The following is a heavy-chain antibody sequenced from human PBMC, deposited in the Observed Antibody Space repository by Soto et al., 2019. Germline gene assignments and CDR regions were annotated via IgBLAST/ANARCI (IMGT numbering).Heavy chain of an antibody. D-gene: IGHD1-26*01. CDR2: ISANHGNT. CDR1: GYTFTSYG. J-gene: IGHJ4*02. Sequence: QVQLVQSGAEVKKPGASVKVSCKASGYTFTSYGISWVRQAPGQGLECMGWISANHGNTNYAQKLQGRVTMTTDTSTSTAYMELRSLISDDTAVYYCARDRWSYALDYWGQGTLVTVSS. CDR3: ARDRWSYALDY. V-gene: IGHV1-18*01.